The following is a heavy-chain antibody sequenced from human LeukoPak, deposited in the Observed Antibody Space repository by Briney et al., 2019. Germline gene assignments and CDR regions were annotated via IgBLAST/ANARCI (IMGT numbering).Heavy chain of an antibody. D-gene: IGHD5-24*01. CDR1: GFTFSSYS. CDR3: AMGRDGYNYVNY. CDR2: ISSSSSCI. J-gene: IGHJ4*02. V-gene: IGHV3-21*01. Sequence: AGGSLRLSCAASGFTFSSYSMKWVRQAPGKGREWVSSISSSSSCIYYADSVKGRFTISRDNAKNSLYLQMNSLRAEDTAVYYCAMGRDGYNYVNYWGQGTLVTVSS.